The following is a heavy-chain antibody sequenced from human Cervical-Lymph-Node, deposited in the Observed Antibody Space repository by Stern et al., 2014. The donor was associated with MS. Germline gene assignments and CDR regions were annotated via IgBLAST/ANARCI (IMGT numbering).Heavy chain of an antibody. CDR1: GFSLSTTGVG. V-gene: IGHV2-5*02. J-gene: IGHJ5*02. CDR2: IYWDDDK. D-gene: IGHD3-22*01. Sequence: QITLKESGPTLLKPTQTLTLTCTFSGFSLSTTGVGVGWIRQPPGEALEWLTLIYWDDDKRYSPSLRSRLTITKDTSKNQVVLTMANMDPVDTATYYCAHSIYSDNSVYHGWFGPWGQGTLVTVSS. CDR3: AHSIYSDNSVYHGWFGP.